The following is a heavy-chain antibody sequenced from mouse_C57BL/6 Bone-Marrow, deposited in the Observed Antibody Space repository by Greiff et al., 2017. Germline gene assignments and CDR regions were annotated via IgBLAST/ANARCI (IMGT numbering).Heavy chain of an antibody. D-gene: IGHD1-1*01. CDR3: ARGEVITTVVGKFAY. CDR2: VDPNSGGT. V-gene: IGHV1-72*01. CDR1: GYTFTSYW. Sequence: VQLQQPGAELVKPGASVKLSCKASGYTFTSYWMHWVKQRPGRGLEWIGRVDPNSGGTKYNEKFKSKATLPVDKPSSTAYMQLSSLTSEDAAVYYCARGEVITTVVGKFAYWGQGTLVTVSA. J-gene: IGHJ3*01.